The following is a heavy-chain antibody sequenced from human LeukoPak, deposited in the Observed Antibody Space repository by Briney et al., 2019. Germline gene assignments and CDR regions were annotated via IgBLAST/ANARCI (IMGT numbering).Heavy chain of an antibody. J-gene: IGHJ4*02. V-gene: IGHV3-23*01. CDR2: ISGSGGST. Sequence: GGSLRLSCTASGFTFSSNAMSWVRQGPGKGLEWVSAISGSGGSTYYADSVKGRFTISRDNSKNTLYLQMNSLRAEDTAVYYCAKDREQWVVRPAFYYWGQGTLVAVSS. D-gene: IGHD6-19*01. CDR1: GFTFSSNA. CDR3: AKDREQWVVRPAFYY.